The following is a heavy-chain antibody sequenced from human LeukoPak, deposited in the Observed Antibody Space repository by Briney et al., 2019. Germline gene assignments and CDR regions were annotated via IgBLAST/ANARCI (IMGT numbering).Heavy chain of an antibody. CDR1: GGSISSYY. V-gene: IGHV4-59*13. CDR3: ARVGTMVRGVIIAFDI. CDR2: ISYSGST. Sequence: SETLSLTCTVSGGSISSYYWSWIRQAPGKGLEWIGYISYSGSTNYNPSLKSRVTMSVDTSKNQFSLRLSSVTAADTAVYYCARVGTMVRGVIIAFDIWGQGTMVTVSA. J-gene: IGHJ3*02. D-gene: IGHD3-10*01.